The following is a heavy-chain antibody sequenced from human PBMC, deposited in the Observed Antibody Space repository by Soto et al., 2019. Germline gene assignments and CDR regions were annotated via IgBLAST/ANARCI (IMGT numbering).Heavy chain of an antibody. D-gene: IGHD1-26*01. CDR3: ARMSGTYYVPDY. CDR2: IYHSGST. V-gene: IGHV4-31*03. CDR1: NGSITSSGYY. J-gene: IGHJ4*02. Sequence: QVQLQESGPRLVEASQTLSLTCTVSNGSITSSGYYWSWIRQPPGKRLEWIGYIYHSGSTLYSPSLQSRLTMSVDTSKNQFSLPLSSVTAADTAVYHCARMSGTYYVPDYWGQGTLVTVSS.